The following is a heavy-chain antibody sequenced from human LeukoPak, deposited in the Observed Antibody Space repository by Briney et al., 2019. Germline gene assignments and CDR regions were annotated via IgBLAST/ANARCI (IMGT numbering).Heavy chain of an antibody. D-gene: IGHD6-13*01. Sequence: SGPTLVKPTQTLTLTCTFSGFSLSTSGVGVGWIRQPPGKALEWLALIYWDDDKRYSPSLKSRLTITKDTSKDQVVLTMTNMDPVDTATYYCAHRLSRTITQTGFWYSSSWSSLYYFDYWGQGTLVTVSS. CDR1: GFSLSTSGVG. CDR3: AHRLSRTITQTGFWYSSSWSSLYYFDY. J-gene: IGHJ4*02. CDR2: IYWDDDK. V-gene: IGHV2-5*02.